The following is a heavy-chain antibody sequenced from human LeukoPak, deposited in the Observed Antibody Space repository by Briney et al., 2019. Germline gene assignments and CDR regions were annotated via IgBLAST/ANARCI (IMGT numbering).Heavy chain of an antibody. Sequence: ASVKVSCKASGYTFTGYYMHWVRQAPGQGLEWMGWINPNSGGTNYAQKFQGRVTMTRDTSISTAYMELSRLRSDDTAVYYCGRVPIMIVVSDYEFDIWGQGTMVTVSS. J-gene: IGHJ3*02. V-gene: IGHV1-2*02. CDR1: GYTFTGYY. CDR2: INPNSGGT. CDR3: GRVPIMIVVSDYEFDI. D-gene: IGHD3-22*01.